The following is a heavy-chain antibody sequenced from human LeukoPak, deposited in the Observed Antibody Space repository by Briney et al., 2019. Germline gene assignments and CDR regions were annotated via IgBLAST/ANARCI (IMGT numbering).Heavy chain of an antibody. D-gene: IGHD6-13*01. CDR1: GFTFSDYY. CDR2: IYYSGST. V-gene: IGHV4-39*01. CDR3: ARQLGGQRLVSIWAT. Sequence: NPGGSLRLSCAASGFTFSDYYMGWIRQPPGKGLEWIGNIYYSGSTYYNPSLESRITISVDTSKNQFSLRLNSVTAADTAVYYCARQLGGQRLVSIWATWGQGTLVTVSS. J-gene: IGHJ4*02.